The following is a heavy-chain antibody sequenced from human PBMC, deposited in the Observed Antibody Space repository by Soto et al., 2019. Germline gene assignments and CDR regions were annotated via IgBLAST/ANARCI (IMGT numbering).Heavy chain of an antibody. V-gene: IGHV4-4*07. CDR2: ISTSGSS. Sequence: PSETLSLTCTVSNASFSSFSWSWIRQPAGKGLEWIGHISTSGSSNSNPSLNSRVTMSVDTSRNQFSLKLTSVTAADSAVYYCARDQGVTAAGITWFDPWGQGTLVTV. J-gene: IGHJ5*02. CDR1: NASFSSFS. CDR3: ARDQGVTAAGITWFDP. D-gene: IGHD6-13*01.